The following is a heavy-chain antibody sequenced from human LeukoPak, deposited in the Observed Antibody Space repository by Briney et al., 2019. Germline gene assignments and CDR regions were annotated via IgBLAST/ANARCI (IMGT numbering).Heavy chain of an antibody. V-gene: IGHV4-39*07. J-gene: IGHJ3*02. CDR3: ARDHAYDFWSDDAFDI. CDR1: GGSISSYY. Sequence: PSETLSLTCTVSGGSISSYYWGWIRQPPGKGLEWIGSIYYSGSTYYNPSLKSRVTISVDTSKNQFSLKLSSVTAADTAVYYCARDHAYDFWSDDAFDIWGQGTMVTVSS. CDR2: IYYSGST. D-gene: IGHD3-3*01.